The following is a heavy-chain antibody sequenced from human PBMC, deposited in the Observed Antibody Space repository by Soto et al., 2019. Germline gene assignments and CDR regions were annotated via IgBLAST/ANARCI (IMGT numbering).Heavy chain of an antibody. D-gene: IGHD3-22*01. CDR3: ARAIVVTDKFDY. CDR2: ISYDGSNK. J-gene: IGHJ4*02. Sequence: GGSLRLSCAASGFTFSSYAMHWVRQAPGKGLEWVAVISYDGSNKYYADSVKGRFTISRDNSKNTLYLQMNSLRAEDTAVYYCARAIVVTDKFDYWGQGNLVTVSS. V-gene: IGHV3-30-3*01. CDR1: GFTFSSYA.